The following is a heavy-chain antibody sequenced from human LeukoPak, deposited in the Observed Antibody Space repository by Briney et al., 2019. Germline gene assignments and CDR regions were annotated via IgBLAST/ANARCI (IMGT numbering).Heavy chain of an antibody. CDR2: IYNSGGV. D-gene: IGHD1-1*01. CDR3: AREYNWNDRTFDY. V-gene: IGHV4-39*07. J-gene: IGHJ4*02. CDR1: GGSISGSNYY. Sequence: SETLSLTCTVSGGSISGSNYYWGWIRQSPGKGLEWIGSIYNSGGVYYNPSLRSRVTISLDTSKSQFSLKLTSMTAADTAVYYCAREYNWNDRTFDYWGQGTLVTVSS.